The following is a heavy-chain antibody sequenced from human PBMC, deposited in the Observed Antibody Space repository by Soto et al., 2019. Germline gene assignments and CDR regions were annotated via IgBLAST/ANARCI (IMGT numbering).Heavy chain of an antibody. D-gene: IGHD3-3*01. V-gene: IGHV3-30-3*01. CDR2: ISYDGSNK. CDR1: GFTFSWDA. Sequence: ALRLTCAATGFTFSWDAMQLVHQAPGKGLEWAAVISYDGSNKYYADSVKGRFTISRYNSKNTLYLQMNSLIAEETAVYYCARERYYDFWSGYFGYYYSGMDVWGQGTTVTVSS. CDR3: ARERYYDFWSGYFGYYYSGMDV. J-gene: IGHJ6*02.